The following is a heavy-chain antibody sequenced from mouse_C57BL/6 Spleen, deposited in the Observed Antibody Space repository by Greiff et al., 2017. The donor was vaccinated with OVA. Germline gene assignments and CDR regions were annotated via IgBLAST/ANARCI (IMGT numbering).Heavy chain of an antibody. V-gene: IGHV1-53*01. D-gene: IGHD2-4*01. CDR1: GYTFTSYW. CDR3: ARYDYDLAWFAY. J-gene: IGHJ3*01. Sequence: QVQLQQPGTELVKPGASVKLSCKASGYTFTSYWMHWVKQRPGQGLEWIGNINPSNGGPNYNEKFKSKATLTVDKSSSTAYMQLSSLTSEDAAVYYCARYDYDLAWFAYWGQGTLVTVSA. CDR2: INPSNGGP.